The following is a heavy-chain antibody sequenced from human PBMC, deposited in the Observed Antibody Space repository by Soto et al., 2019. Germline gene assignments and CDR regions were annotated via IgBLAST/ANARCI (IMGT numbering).Heavy chain of an antibody. CDR3: ARDVGGSRRRYYYGMDV. V-gene: IGHV3-30-3*01. CDR2: ISYDGSNK. D-gene: IGHD3-10*01. Sequence: GGSLRLSCAASGFTFSSYAMHWVRQAPGKGLEWVAVISYDGSNKYYADSVKGRFTISRDNSKNTLYLQMNSLRAEDTAVYYCARDVGGSRRRYYYGMDVWGQGTTVTVSS. J-gene: IGHJ6*02. CDR1: GFTFSSYA.